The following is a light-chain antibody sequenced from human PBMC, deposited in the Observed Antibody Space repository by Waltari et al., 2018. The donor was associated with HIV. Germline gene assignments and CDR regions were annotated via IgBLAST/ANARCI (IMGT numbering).Light chain of an antibody. CDR1: QSVSSTY. CDR2: DIS. Sequence: EIVLTQSPGTLSLSPGERATLSCRASQSVSSTYLAWYQQKPGQAPRLVMYDISTRATDIPDRFSGSGSGTDFTLIISRLEPEDFAVYYCHQYATSPLTFGGGTEVEIK. CDR3: HQYATSPLT. V-gene: IGKV3-20*01. J-gene: IGKJ4*01.